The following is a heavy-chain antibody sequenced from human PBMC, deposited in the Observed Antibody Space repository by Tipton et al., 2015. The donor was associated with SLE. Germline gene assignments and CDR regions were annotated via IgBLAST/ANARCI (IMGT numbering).Heavy chain of an antibody. D-gene: IGHD6-13*01. CDR3: AKEIAPPGRFYYYYYGMDV. CDR2: ISWNSGTI. Sequence: SLRLSCVASGFTFSRYSMNWVRQAPGKGPEWVSGISWNSGTIDYADSVEGRFTISRDNAKNSLYLQMNSLRAEDTAVYYCAKEIAPPGRFYYYYYGMDVWGQGTTVTVSS. V-gene: IGHV3-9*01. CDR1: GFTFSRYS. J-gene: IGHJ6*02.